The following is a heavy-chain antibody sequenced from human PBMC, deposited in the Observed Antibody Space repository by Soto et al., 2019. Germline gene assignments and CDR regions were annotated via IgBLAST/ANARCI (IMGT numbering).Heavy chain of an antibody. CDR1: GASITDSY. CDR2: IYFSGVA. J-gene: IGHJ1*01. D-gene: IGHD2-15*01. V-gene: IGHV4-59*01. CDR3: ARGDSDLAVSEAAY. Sequence: PSETLSLTCTVSGASITDSYWSWIRQPPEKGLEWIGYIYFSGVATYNPSLKSRATMSRDTSKNEFSLKLTSVTAADTAIYYCARGDSDLAVSEAAYWGQGTLVTSP.